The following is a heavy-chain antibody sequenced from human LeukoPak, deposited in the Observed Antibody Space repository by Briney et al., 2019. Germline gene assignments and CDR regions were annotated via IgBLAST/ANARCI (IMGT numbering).Heavy chain of an antibody. CDR2: ISTSSGTI. V-gene: IGHV3-48*01. CDR3: ARAAFDP. CDR1: GFTFSSYS. Sequence: PGGSLRLSCAASGFTFSSYSMNWVRQAPGKGLEWVSYISTSSGTIYYADSVKGRFTISRDNAKNSLYLQMNSLRAEDTAVYYCARAAFDPWGQGTLVTVSS. J-gene: IGHJ5*02.